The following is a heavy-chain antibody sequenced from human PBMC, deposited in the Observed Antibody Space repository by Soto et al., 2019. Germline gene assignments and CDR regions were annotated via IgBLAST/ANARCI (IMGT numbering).Heavy chain of an antibody. CDR1: GFTFSRFD. Sequence: GSLRLSCAASGFTFSRFDMHWLRQVTGKGLEWVSTIGSAGDTYYSASVRGRFTISRGNAKNSLYLQMNSLRAGDTAVYYCARGDEGLYDYGMDVWGQGTTVTVSS. D-gene: IGHD2-21*02. J-gene: IGHJ6*02. CDR2: IGSAGDT. CDR3: ARGDEGLYDYGMDV. V-gene: IGHV3-13*01.